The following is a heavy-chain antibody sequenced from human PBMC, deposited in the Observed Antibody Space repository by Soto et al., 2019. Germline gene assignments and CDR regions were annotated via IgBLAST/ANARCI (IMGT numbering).Heavy chain of an antibody. CDR3: ARGAMANFDY. V-gene: IGHV1-69*13. D-gene: IGHD5-18*01. Sequence: SVKVSCKASGGTFGSHGIAWVRQAPGQGLEWMGGVIAMLGTPTYGKKVQGRATITADESLTSSYLELRSLRSEDTAMYFCARGAMANFDYWGQGTVVTVSS. CDR2: VIAMLGTP. J-gene: IGHJ4*02. CDR1: GGTFGSHG.